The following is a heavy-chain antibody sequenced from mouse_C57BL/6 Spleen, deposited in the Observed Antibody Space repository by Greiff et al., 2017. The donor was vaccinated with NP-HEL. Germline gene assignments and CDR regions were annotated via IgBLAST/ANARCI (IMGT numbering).Heavy chain of an antibody. CDR1: GYTFTDYY. Sequence: VQLQQSGPELVKPGASVKISCKASGYTFTDYYMNWVKQSHGKSLEWIGDINPNNGGTSYNQKFKGRATLTVDKSSSTAYMELRSLTSEDSAVYYCARRGFLPYAMDYWGQGTSVTVSS. V-gene: IGHV1-26*01. D-gene: IGHD5-5*01. CDR2: INPNNGGT. CDR3: ARRGFLPYAMDY. J-gene: IGHJ4*01.